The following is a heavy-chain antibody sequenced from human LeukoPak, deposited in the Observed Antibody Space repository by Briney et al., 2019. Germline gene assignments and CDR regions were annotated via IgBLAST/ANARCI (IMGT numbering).Heavy chain of an antibody. CDR3: ARDNAIFGVVIIYNGMDV. CDR1: GGTFSSYA. V-gene: IGHV1-69*04. Sequence: VAPVKVSCKASGGTFSSYAISWVRQAPGQGLEWMGRIIPILGIANYAQKFQGRVTITADKSTSTAYMELSSLRSEDTAVYYCARDNAIFGVVIIYNGMDVWGQGTTVTVSS. CDR2: IIPILGIA. D-gene: IGHD3-3*01. J-gene: IGHJ6*02.